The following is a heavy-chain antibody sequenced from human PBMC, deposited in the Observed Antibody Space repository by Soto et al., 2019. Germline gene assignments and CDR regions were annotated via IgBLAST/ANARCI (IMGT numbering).Heavy chain of an antibody. V-gene: IGHV3-23*04. D-gene: IGHD3-10*01. CDR1: GFIFDSFA. CDR2: IGGSGGRT. CDR3: AKDRALWFGEGGWFDP. J-gene: IGHJ5*02. Sequence: EVQLVESGGGLVQPGGSPRLSCAASGFIFDSFALSWVRQAPGKGLEWVSGIGGSGGRTYYADSVKGRFTISRDNSKNTLYLQMSSLSAEDTAIYYCAKDRALWFGEGGWFDPWGQGTLVTVSS.